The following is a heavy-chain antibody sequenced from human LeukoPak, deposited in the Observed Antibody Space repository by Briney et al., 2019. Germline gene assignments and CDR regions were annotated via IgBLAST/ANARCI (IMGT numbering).Heavy chain of an antibody. V-gene: IGHV3-30*04. J-gene: IGHJ4*02. CDR1: GFTFSSYA. D-gene: IGHD3-16*01. Sequence: GGSLRLSCTASGFTFSSYAMHWVRQAPGKGLEWVAVISYDGSNKYYADSVKGRFTISRDNSKNTLYLQMNSLRAEDTAVYYCAKDWESGYLDYWGQGTLVTVSS. CDR2: ISYDGSNK. CDR3: AKDWESGYLDY.